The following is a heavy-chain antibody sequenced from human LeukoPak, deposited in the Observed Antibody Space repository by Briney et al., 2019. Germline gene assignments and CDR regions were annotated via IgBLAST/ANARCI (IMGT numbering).Heavy chain of an antibody. Sequence: ASAKVSCKASGYSFTSYDINWVRQAPGQGFEWVGWMNPNSGNTGHAQEFQGRVTMTRDTSMSTAYMELSSLRYEDTAVYYCARGRGYDRTGYVYYFDFWGQGTLVTVSS. D-gene: IGHD3-22*01. CDR2: MNPNSGNT. V-gene: IGHV1-8*01. CDR1: GYSFTSYD. J-gene: IGHJ4*02. CDR3: ARGRGYDRTGYVYYFDF.